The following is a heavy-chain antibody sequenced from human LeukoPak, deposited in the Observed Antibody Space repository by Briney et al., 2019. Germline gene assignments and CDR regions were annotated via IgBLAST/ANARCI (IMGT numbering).Heavy chain of an antibody. CDR2: IIPIFGTA. CDR1: GGTFSSYA. V-gene: IGHV1-69*06. Sequence: SVKVSCKASGGTFSSYAISWVRQAPGQGLEWMGGIIPIFGTANYAQKFQGRVTITADKSMSTAYMELSSLRSEDTAVYYCASDPGGSSSWFRPFFDIWGQGTMVTVSS. J-gene: IGHJ3*02. CDR3: ASDPGGSSSWFRPFFDI. D-gene: IGHD6-13*01.